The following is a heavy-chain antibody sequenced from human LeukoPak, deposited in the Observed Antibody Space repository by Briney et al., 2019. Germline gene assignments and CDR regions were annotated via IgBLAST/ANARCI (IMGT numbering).Heavy chain of an antibody. V-gene: IGHV3-9*01. CDR2: ISWNSGSI. J-gene: IGHJ4*02. CDR3: AKDKTGYYDSSGPFDY. D-gene: IGHD3-22*01. CDR1: GFTFDDYA. Sequence: GGSLRLSCAASGFTFDDYAMHWVRQAPGKGLEWVSGISWNSGSIGYADSVKGRFTISRDNAKNSLYLQMNSLRAEDTALYYCAKDKTGYYDSSGPFDYWGQGTLVTVSS.